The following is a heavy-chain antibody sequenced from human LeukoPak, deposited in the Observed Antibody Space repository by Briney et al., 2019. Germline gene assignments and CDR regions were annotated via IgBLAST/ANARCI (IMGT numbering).Heavy chain of an antibody. J-gene: IGHJ4*02. CDR1: GFTFSSYG. CDR3: AKDGYSSGWSGY. Sequence: GGSLRLSCAASGFTFSSYGMHWVRQAPGEGLEWVAFIRYDGSNKYYADSVKGRFTISRDNSKNTLYLQMNSLRAEDTAVYYCAKDGYSSGWSGYWGQGTLVTVSS. V-gene: IGHV3-30*02. D-gene: IGHD6-19*01. CDR2: IRYDGSNK.